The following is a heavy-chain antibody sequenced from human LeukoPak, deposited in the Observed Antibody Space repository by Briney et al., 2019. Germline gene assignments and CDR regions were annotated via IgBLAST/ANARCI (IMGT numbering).Heavy chain of an antibody. J-gene: IGHJ5*02. Sequence: SETLSLTCTVSGGSIGSGDYYWSWIRQHPGKGLEWIGDIYYSGSTYYNPSLKSRVTISGDTSKNQFSLKLSSVTAADTAVYYCARGSDIVATIWFDPWGQGILVTVSS. CDR3: ARGSDIVATIWFDP. D-gene: IGHD5-12*01. CDR1: GGSIGSGDYY. V-gene: IGHV4-31*03. CDR2: IYYSGST.